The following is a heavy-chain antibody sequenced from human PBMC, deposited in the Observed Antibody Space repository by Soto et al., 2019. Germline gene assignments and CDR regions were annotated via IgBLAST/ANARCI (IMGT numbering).Heavy chain of an antibody. D-gene: IGHD1-26*01. CDR2: IYYSGST. Sequence: SETLSLTCTVSCGSISSSSYYWGWLRQPPGKGLEWIGSIYYSGSTYYNPSLKSRVTISVDTSKNHYSLKLSSVTAADTAVYYCARHGTLLKHHWGQGTPVTVSS. CDR1: CGSISSSSYY. V-gene: IGHV4-39*01. CDR3: ARHGTLLKHH. J-gene: IGHJ4*02.